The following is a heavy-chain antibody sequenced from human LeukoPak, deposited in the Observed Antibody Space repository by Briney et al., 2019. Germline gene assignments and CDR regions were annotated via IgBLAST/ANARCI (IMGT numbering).Heavy chain of an antibody. CDR2: INHNSGGT. CDR1: GYTFTGYY. J-gene: IGHJ4*02. D-gene: IGHD3-3*01. CDR3: ARARADFWSGFL. Sequence: GASVKVSCKASGYTFTGYYMHWVRQAPGQGLEWMGWINHNSGGTNYAQKFQGRVTMTSDTSISTAYMELSRLRSDDTPVYYCARARADFWSGFLWGQGTLVTVSS. V-gene: IGHV1-2*02.